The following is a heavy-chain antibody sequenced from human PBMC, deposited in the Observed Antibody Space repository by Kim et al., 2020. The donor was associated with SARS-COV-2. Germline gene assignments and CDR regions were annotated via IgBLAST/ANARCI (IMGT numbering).Heavy chain of an antibody. CDR1: GFTFSDYY. D-gene: IGHD3-16*02. Sequence: GGSLRLSCAASGFTFSDYYMSWIRQAPGKGLEWVSYISSSSSYTNYADSVKGRFTISRDNAKNSLYLQMNSLRAEDTAVYYCAGVGYDYVWGSYRDYYYYYGMDVWGQGNTVTVSS. J-gene: IGHJ6*02. V-gene: IGHV3-11*05. CDR2: ISSSSSYT. CDR3: AGVGYDYVWGSYRDYYYYYGMDV.